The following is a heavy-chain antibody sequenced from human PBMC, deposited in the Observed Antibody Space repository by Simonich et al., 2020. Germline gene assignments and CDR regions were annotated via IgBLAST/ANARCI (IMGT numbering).Heavy chain of an antibody. V-gene: IGHV1-69-2*01. CDR2: VDPEDGEK. CDR1: GYTFTDYY. Sequence: EVQLVQSGAEVKKPGATVKISCKVSGYTFTDYYMHWVQQAPGKGLEWMGIVDPEDGEKIYAQKFQGRVTMTEDTSTDTAYMELSSLRSEDTAVYYCATNSPSSWGYHNFDYWGQGTLVTVSS. CDR3: ATNSPSSWGYHNFDY. J-gene: IGHJ4*02. D-gene: IGHD7-27*01.